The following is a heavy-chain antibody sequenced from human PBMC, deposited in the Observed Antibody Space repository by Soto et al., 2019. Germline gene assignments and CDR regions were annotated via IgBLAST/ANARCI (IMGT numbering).Heavy chain of an antibody. D-gene: IGHD1-26*01. CDR2: IYYSGST. J-gene: IGHJ4*02. CDR1: GGSISSSSYY. CDR3: RIVGATTSPAPSYYFDY. Sequence: QLQLQESGPGLVKPSETLSLTCTVSGGSISSSSYYWGWIRQPPGKGLEWIGSIYYSGSTYYNPSLKSRVTISVDTSKNQFSLKLSSVTAADTAVYYCRIVGATTSPAPSYYFDYWGQGTLVTVSS. V-gene: IGHV4-39*01.